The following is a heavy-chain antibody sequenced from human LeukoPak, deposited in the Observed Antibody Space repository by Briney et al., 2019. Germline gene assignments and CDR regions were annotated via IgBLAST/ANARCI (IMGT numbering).Heavy chain of an antibody. V-gene: IGHV4-38-2*02. D-gene: IGHD1-26*01. CDR2: IYHSGST. Sequence: PSETLSLTCTASGYSISSGYYWGWIRQPPGKGLEWIGSIYHSGSTYYNPSLKSRVTISVDTSKNQFSLKLSSVTAADTAVYYCARRRWSGRGYFDYWGQGTLVTVSS. CDR3: ARRRWSGRGYFDY. CDR1: GYSISSGYY. J-gene: IGHJ4*02.